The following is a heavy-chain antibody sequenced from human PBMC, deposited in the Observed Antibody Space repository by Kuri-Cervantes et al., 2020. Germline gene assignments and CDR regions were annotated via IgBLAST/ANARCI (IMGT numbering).Heavy chain of an antibody. D-gene: IGHD5-24*01. CDR1: GFTFSYYA. Sequence: GESLKISCAASGFTFSYYAMHWVRQAPGKGLEWVAVISYDESNKYYTDSVKGRFTISRDNSKNTLYLQVNSLRAEDTAVYSCARAGFEMATIYYFDYWGQGTLVTVSS. CDR3: ARAGFEMATIYYFDY. CDR2: ISYDESNK. J-gene: IGHJ4*02. V-gene: IGHV3-30-3*01.